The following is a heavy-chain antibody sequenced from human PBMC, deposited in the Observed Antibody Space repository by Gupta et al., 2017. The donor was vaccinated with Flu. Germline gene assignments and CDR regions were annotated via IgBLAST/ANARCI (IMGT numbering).Heavy chain of an antibody. Sequence: EVQLVQSGADVKKPGESLTISCTTTGNSFTTYWVAWVRQMPGKGLECVGIIYPADSDVRYSPSFQGQVTISADKSITTAYLQLSSLKASDTAIYYCARTGRITPRQNYFDSWGQGTLVTVSS. CDR3: ARTGRITPRQNYFDS. V-gene: IGHV5-51*03. D-gene: IGHD3-10*01. CDR1: GNSFTTYW. J-gene: IGHJ4*02. CDR2: IYPADSDV.